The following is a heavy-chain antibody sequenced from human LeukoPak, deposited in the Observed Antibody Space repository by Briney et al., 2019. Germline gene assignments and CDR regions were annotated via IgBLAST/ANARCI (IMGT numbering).Heavy chain of an antibody. J-gene: IGHJ4*02. CDR1: GFIFSNYG. CDR3: ARGWYNFDY. CDR2: INNSGDRR. D-gene: IGHD6-19*01. Sequence: PGGSLRLSCAGSGFIFSNYGMSWVRQAPGKGLEWVSGINNSGDRRFYADSVKGRFTISRDNSKNTLYLQMNSLRAEDTAVYYCARGWYNFDYWGQGTRVTVPS. V-gene: IGHV3-23*01.